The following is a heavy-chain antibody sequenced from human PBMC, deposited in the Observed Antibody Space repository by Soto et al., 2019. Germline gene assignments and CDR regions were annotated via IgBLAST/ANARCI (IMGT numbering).Heavy chain of an antibody. D-gene: IGHD3-3*01. Sequence: SGPTLVNPTQTLTLTCTFSGFSLSTSGVGVGWIRQPPGKALEWLALIYWDDDKRYSPSLKSRLTITKDTSKNQVVLTMTNMDPVDTATYYCARSREGYDFWSGYHHYEVYFQHWGQGTLVTVS. CDR1: GFSLSTSGVG. V-gene: IGHV2-5*02. CDR2: IYWDDDK. CDR3: ARSREGYDFWSGYHHYEVYFQH. J-gene: IGHJ1*01.